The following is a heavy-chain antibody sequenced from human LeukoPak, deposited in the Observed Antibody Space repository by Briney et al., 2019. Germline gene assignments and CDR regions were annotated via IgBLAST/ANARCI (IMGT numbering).Heavy chain of an antibody. Sequence: SETLSLACTVSGGSISSTSYYWGWIRQSPGKGLEWIGTIYYRGSTYYNPSLKSRVTISVDTSKNQFSLKLSSVTAADTAVYYCARHDSSGPYNAFDIWGQGTMVTVSS. CDR1: GGSISSTSYY. J-gene: IGHJ3*02. CDR2: IYYRGST. D-gene: IGHD3-22*01. CDR3: ARHDSSGPYNAFDI. V-gene: IGHV4-39*01.